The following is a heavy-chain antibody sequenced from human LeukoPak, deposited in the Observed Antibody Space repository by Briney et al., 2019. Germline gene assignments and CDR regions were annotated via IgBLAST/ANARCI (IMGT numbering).Heavy chain of an antibody. Sequence: GGSLRLSCAASGFTFSSHSMNWVRQAPGKGLEWVSYISSSSSTIYYADSVKGRFTISRDNAKNSLFLQMNSLRAEDTAVYYCARGGHRHFDPWGQGTLVTVSS. CDR1: GFTFSSHS. V-gene: IGHV3-48*04. CDR3: ARGGHRHFDP. J-gene: IGHJ5*02. D-gene: IGHD2-15*01. CDR2: ISSSSSTI.